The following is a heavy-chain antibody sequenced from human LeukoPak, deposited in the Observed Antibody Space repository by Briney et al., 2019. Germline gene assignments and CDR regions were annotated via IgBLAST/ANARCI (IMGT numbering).Heavy chain of an antibody. V-gene: IGHV6-1*01. D-gene: IGHD6-19*01. CDR3: ARMLPEAGFDY. Sequence: SQTLSLTCAISGDSVSSNSATWNWIRQPPSRGLEWLGRTYYRSKWYSDYAVSVKSRITINPDTSKNQFSLQLNSVTPEDTAVYYCARMLPEAGFDYWGQGTLVTVSS. CDR1: GDSVSSNSAT. CDR2: TYYRSKWYS. J-gene: IGHJ4*02.